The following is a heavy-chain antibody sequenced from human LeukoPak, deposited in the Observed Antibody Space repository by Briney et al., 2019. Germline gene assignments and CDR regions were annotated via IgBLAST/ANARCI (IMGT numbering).Heavy chain of an antibody. CDR1: GGSFSGYY. Sequence: PSETLSLTCAVYGGSFSGYYWSWIRQPPGKGLEWIGEINHSGSTNYNPSLKSRVTISVDTSKNQFSLKLSSVTAADTAVYYCARAGDIVVVPAGAYGMDVWGQGTAVTVSS. CDR3: ARAGDIVVVPAGAYGMDV. J-gene: IGHJ6*02. CDR2: INHSGST. V-gene: IGHV4-34*01. D-gene: IGHD2-2*01.